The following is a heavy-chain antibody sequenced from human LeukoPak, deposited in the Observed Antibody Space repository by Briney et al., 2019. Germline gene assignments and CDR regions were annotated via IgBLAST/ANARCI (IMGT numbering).Heavy chain of an antibody. CDR2: ISAYNGKR. J-gene: IGHJ4*02. Sequence: ASVKVSCKASGYTFTSFGISWVRQAPGQGLEWMGWISAYNGKRNYAQKFQGRVTMTTDTSTSTAYMELRSLRSDDTAVYYCAIQPSGGATAFDYWGQGTLVTVSS. CDR3: AIQPSGGATAFDY. V-gene: IGHV1-18*01. D-gene: IGHD1-26*01. CDR1: GYTFTSFG.